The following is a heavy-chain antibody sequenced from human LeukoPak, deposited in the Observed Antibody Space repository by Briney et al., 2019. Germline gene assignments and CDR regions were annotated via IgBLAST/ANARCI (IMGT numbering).Heavy chain of an antibody. CDR3: ARKAARTSGYDY. Sequence: PGGSLRLSCAVSGFTFNNYGMSWVRQAPGMGLEWVFAIADGGETTYYADSVKGRFTISRDYSKNTLYLQMNSVRAEDTAVYYCARKAARTSGYDYWGQGILVTVSS. CDR2: IADGGETT. J-gene: IGHJ4*02. V-gene: IGHV3-23*01. CDR1: GFTFNNYG. D-gene: IGHD3-22*01.